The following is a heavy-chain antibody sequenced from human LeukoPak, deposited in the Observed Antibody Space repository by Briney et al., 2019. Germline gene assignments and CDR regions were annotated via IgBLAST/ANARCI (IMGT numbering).Heavy chain of an antibody. CDR1: GDSDSSNSAA. CDR3: ARAPGYSSSGSRFDY. D-gene: IGHD6-13*01. V-gene: IGHV6-1*01. J-gene: IGHJ4*02. CDR2: SYYRSKWYN. Sequence: SQTLSLTCAISGDSDSSNSAAGYWIRQSPSRGLEWLGRSYYRSKWYNDYAVSVKSRITIKPDTSKNQFSLQLNSVTPEDTAVYYCARAPGYSSSGSRFDYWGQGTLVTVSS.